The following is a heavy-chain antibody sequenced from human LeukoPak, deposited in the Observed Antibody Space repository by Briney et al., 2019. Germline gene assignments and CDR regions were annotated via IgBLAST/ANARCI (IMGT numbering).Heavy chain of an antibody. D-gene: IGHD3-10*01. CDR2: IIPIFGTA. Sequence: AASVKVSCKASGGTFSSYAISWVRQAPGQGLEWMGGIIPIFGTANYAQKFQGRVTITADESTSTAYMELSSLRSEDTAVYYCARSYRVLWFGELLWGAFDIWGQGTMVTVSS. CDR1: GGTFSSYA. V-gene: IGHV1-69*13. J-gene: IGHJ3*02. CDR3: ARSYRVLWFGELLWGAFDI.